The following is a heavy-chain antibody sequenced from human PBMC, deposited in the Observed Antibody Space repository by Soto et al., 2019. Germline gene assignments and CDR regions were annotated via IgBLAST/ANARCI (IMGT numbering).Heavy chain of an antibody. CDR1: GFTFSSYE. CDR3: AREGHYYGSGSYGYYYGMDV. V-gene: IGHV3-48*03. Sequence: GGSLRLSCAASGFTFSSYEMNWVRQAPGKGLEWVSYIGSSGSTIYYADSVKGRFTISRDNAKNSLYLQMNSLRAEDTAVYYCAREGHYYGSGSYGYYYGMDVWGQGPTVTVSS. J-gene: IGHJ6*02. D-gene: IGHD3-10*01. CDR2: IGSSGSTI.